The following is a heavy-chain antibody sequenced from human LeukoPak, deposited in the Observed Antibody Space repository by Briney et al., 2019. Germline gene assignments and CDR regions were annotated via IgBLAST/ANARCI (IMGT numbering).Heavy chain of an antibody. CDR2: ISSSSSYI. V-gene: IGHV3-21*01. CDR3: ARKKDPQYYDSSGLQTDAFDI. J-gene: IGHJ3*02. CDR1: GFTFSSYS. D-gene: IGHD3-22*01. Sequence: PGGSLRLSCAASGFTFSSYSMNWVRQAPGKGLEWVSSISSSSSYIYYADSVKGRFTISRDNAKNSLYLQMNSLRAEDTAVYYCARKKDPQYYDSSGLQTDAFDIWGQGTMVTVSS.